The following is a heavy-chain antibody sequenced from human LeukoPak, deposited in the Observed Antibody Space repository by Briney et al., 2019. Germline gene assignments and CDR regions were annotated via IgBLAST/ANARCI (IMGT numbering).Heavy chain of an antibody. J-gene: IGHJ5*02. V-gene: IGHV4-34*01. Sequence: SETLSLTCAVYGGSFSGYYWSWIRQPPGKGLEWIGEINHSGSTNYNPSLKSRVTISVDTPKNQFSLKLSSVTAADTAVYYCTRNNWFDPWGQGTLVTVSS. CDR3: TRNNWFDP. CDR2: INHSGST. CDR1: GGSFSGYY.